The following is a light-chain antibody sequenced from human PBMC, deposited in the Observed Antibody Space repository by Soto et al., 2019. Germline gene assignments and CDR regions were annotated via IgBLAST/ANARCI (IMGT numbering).Light chain of an antibody. J-gene: IGKJ5*01. CDR1: QGISNN. CDR2: AAS. Sequence: DIQMTQSPSSLSVSVGDRVTITCRASQGISNNLAWYQQKPGKVPKLLIYAASTLQSGVPSRFSGSGSGTDFTPTISSLQPEDVATYYCQKYNSVPITFGQGTRLEIK. CDR3: QKYNSVPIT. V-gene: IGKV1-27*01.